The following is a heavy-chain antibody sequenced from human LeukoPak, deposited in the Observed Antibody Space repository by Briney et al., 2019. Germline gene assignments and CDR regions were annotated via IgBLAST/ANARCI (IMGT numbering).Heavy chain of an antibody. D-gene: IGHD1-14*01. CDR1: GGSISSYY. CDR2: IYYSGST. J-gene: IGHJ6*02. V-gene: IGHV4-59*01. CDR3: ARGPPPITLYYYYGMDV. Sequence: SETLSLTCAVSGGSISSYYWSWIRQPPGKGLEWIGYIYYSGSTNYNPSLKSRVTISVDTSKNQFSLKLSSVTAADTAVYYCARGPPPITLYYYYGMDVWGQGTTVTVSS.